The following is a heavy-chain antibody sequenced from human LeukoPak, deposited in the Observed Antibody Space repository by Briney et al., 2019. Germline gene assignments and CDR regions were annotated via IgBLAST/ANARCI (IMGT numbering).Heavy chain of an antibody. V-gene: IGHV3-48*04. CDR3: ARRSTGSYSSSFDY. D-gene: IGHD6-13*01. Sequence: GGSLRLSCAASRFTFGTYAMNWVRQAPGKGLEWVSYISSSSSTIYFPDSVKGRFTISRDNAKNSLYLQMNSLRAEDTAVYYCARRSTGSYSSSFDYWGQGTLVTVSS. CDR2: ISSSSSTI. J-gene: IGHJ4*02. CDR1: RFTFGTYA.